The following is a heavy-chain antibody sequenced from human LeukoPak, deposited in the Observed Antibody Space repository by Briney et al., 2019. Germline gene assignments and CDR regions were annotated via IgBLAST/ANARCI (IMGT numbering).Heavy chain of an antibody. CDR3: ATRNPPRYCSSTSCYTRWDDAFDI. V-gene: IGHV1-8*02. CDR1: GYTITSYD. Sequence: ASVKVSCKASGYTITSYDINWVRQATGQGLEWMGWMNPNSGNTDYAQKLQGRVTMTTDTSTSTAYMELRSLRSDDTAVYYCATRNPPRYCSSTSCYTRWDDAFDIWGQGTMVTVSS. J-gene: IGHJ3*02. CDR2: MNPNSGNT. D-gene: IGHD2-2*02.